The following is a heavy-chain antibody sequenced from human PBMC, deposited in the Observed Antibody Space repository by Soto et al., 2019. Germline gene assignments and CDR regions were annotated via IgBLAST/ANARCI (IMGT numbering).Heavy chain of an antibody. V-gene: IGHV3-23*01. CDR1: GFTFGDYA. CDR3: AKENDYSNYGDY. J-gene: IGHJ4*02. CDR2: ISGSGGST. Sequence: EVQLLESGGGLVQPGGSLRLSCAASGFTFGDYAMSWVRQAPGKGLEWVSGISGSGGSTYYADSVKGRFTISRDNSKNTLYLQMNSLRAEDTAVYYCAKENDYSNYGDYWGQGTLVTVSS. D-gene: IGHD4-4*01.